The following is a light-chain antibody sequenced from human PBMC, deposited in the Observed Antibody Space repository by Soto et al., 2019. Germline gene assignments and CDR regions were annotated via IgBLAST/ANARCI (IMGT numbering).Light chain of an antibody. CDR1: NIGSRN. Sequence: SYVLTQTPSVSVAPGQTARITCGGNNIGSRNVQWYQQESGQAPALVLYDDGDRPSGIPERFFGSSSGNTATLTISSVEAGDEADYFCQVWDSSGDLYVFGTGTKLTVL. V-gene: IGLV3-21*02. J-gene: IGLJ1*01. CDR3: QVWDSSGDLYV. CDR2: DDG.